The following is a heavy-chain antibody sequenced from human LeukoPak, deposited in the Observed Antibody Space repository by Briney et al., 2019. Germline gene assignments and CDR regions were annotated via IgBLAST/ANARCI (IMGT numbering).Heavy chain of an antibody. V-gene: IGHV3-74*01. CDR2: INSDGSST. J-gene: IGHJ4*02. CDR3: ATMHTYHFWSGYSNFYY. CDR1: GFTFSSYW. D-gene: IGHD3-3*01. Sequence: PGGSLRLSCAASGFTFSSYWMHWVRQAPGKGLVWVSRINSDGSSTSYADSVKGRFTISRDNAKNTLYLQMNSLRAEDTAVYYCATMHTYHFWSGYSNFYYWGQGTLVTVSS.